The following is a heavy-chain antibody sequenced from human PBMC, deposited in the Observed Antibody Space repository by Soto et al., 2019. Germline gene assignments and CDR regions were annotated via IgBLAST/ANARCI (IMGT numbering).Heavy chain of an antibody. D-gene: IGHD1-26*01. CDR1: GYTFHNYG. J-gene: IGHJ4*02. CDR3: ARGSESFDL. Sequence: QVLLMQSGPEVKKPGASVKVSCKASGYTFHNYGISWVRQVPGQGLEWMGWISGYNGNTNYAPKIQGRVTVTRDTSTATAYMELRRLRYDATAIYYCARGSESFDLWGQGTLVTVSS. CDR2: ISGYNGNT. V-gene: IGHV1-18*01.